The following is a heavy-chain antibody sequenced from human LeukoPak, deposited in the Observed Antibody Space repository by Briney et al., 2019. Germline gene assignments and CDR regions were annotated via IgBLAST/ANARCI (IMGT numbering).Heavy chain of an antibody. J-gene: IGHJ6*03. D-gene: IGHD2-2*01. CDR3: AREPRGNCSSTSCPFYYYMDV. CDR2: INTSGNT. Sequence: SETLSLTCVSGGSISSGSYYWTWIRQPAGKGLEWIGRINTSGNTNCNPSLKSRVTISVDTSKNQFSLKLTSVTAADTAVYYCAREPRGNCSSTSCPFYYYMDVWGKGTTVTVSS. V-gene: IGHV4-61*02. CDR1: GGSISSGSYY.